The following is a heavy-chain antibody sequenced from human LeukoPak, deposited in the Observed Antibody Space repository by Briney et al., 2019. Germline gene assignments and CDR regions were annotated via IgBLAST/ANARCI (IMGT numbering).Heavy chain of an antibody. CDR3: ASLYYGSGSYSNYYFDY. D-gene: IGHD3-10*01. Sequence: SETLSLTCIVSGGSISSYYWSWLRQPPGKGLEWIGYIYYSGSTNDNPSLRSRITISVDTSKNQFSLKLSSVTAADTAVYYCASLYYGSGSYSNYYFDYWGQGTLVTVYS. J-gene: IGHJ4*02. V-gene: IGHV4-59*01. CDR2: IYYSGST. CDR1: GGSISSYY.